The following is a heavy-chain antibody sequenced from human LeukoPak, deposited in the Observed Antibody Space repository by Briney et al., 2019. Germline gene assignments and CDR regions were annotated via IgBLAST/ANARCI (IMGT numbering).Heavy chain of an antibody. CDR2: IKQDGSEK. CDR1: GFTFSSYW. V-gene: IGHV3-7*01. J-gene: IGHJ6*02. CDR3: ARDRLRSRITMIVVIPGSYGMDV. D-gene: IGHD3-22*01. Sequence: GGSLRLSCAASGFTFSSYWMSWVRQAPGKGLEWVANIKQDGSEKYYVDSVKGRFTISRDNAKNSLYLQMNSLRAEDTAVYYCARDRLRSRITMIVVIPGSYGMDVWGQGTTVTVS.